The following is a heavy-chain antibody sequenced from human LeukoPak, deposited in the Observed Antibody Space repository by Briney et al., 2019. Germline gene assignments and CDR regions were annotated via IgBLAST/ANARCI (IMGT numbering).Heavy chain of an antibody. J-gene: IGHJ3*01. V-gene: IGHV3-74*01. CDR2: INSDGITT. Sequence: GGSLRLSCAASGLTFSNDWMHWVRQVPGKGLVWVSRINSDGITTTYADSVKGRFTISRDNAKNTLYLQMDSLRVEDTAVYYCTSALPTTRNAFDVWGQGTKVTVSS. D-gene: IGHD1-14*01. CDR3: TSALPTTRNAFDV. CDR1: GLTFSNDW.